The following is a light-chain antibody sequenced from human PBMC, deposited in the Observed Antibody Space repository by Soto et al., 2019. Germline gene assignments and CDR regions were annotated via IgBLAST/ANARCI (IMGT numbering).Light chain of an antibody. V-gene: IGKV3-20*01. J-gene: IGKJ4*01. CDR3: QQFSSYPLT. CDR1: QSVSSSY. Sequence: EIGLTQSPGTLSLSPGERASPCCRASQSVSSSYLAWYQQKPGQAPRLLIYGASSRATGIPDRFSGGGSGTDFTLTISRLEPEDFAVYYCQQFSSYPLTFGGGTKVDIK. CDR2: GAS.